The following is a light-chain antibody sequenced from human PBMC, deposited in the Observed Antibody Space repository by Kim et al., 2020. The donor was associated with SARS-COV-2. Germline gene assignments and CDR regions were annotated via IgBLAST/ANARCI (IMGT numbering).Light chain of an antibody. Sequence: SPGERATLSCRASQSVSSSYLAWYQQKPGQAPRLLSYGASSRATGIPDRFSDSGSGTDFTLTISRLEPEDFAVYYCQQYGSSPWTFGQGTKVDIK. CDR2: GAS. CDR1: QSVSSSY. V-gene: IGKV3-20*01. CDR3: QQYGSSPWT. J-gene: IGKJ1*01.